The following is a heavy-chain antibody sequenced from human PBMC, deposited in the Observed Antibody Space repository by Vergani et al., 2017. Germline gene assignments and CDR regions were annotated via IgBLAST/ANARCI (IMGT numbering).Heavy chain of an antibody. J-gene: IGHJ4*02. CDR1: GFTFDDYA. CDR2: ISWNSGSI. CDR3: AKDSDYDIMTGFALDY. D-gene: IGHD3-9*01. V-gene: IGHV3-9*03. Sequence: EVQLVESGGGLVQPGRSLRLSCEASGFTFDDYAMHWVRQAPGKGLEWVSGISWNSGSIGYADSVKGRFTISRDNAKNSLYLQMNSLRAEDMALYYCAKDSDYDIMTGFALDYWGQGTLVTVSS.